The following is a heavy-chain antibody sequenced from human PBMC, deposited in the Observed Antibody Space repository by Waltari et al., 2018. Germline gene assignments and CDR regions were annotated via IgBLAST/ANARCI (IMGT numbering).Heavy chain of an antibody. J-gene: IGHJ5*02. D-gene: IGHD3-16*01. CDR3: ARATRLMTTFGGVTTFDP. Sequence: QMQLQESGPGLVKPSETLSLTCSVSGDSISSRPYYWPWIRQPPGKGLEWIGNIYYTGSTYYNPSLKSRVAMSVDTSKNQFSLTLNSVTATDAAVYFCARATRLMTTFGGVTTFDPWGQGALVTVSS. CDR1: GDSISSRPYY. V-gene: IGHV4-39*01. CDR2: IYYTGST.